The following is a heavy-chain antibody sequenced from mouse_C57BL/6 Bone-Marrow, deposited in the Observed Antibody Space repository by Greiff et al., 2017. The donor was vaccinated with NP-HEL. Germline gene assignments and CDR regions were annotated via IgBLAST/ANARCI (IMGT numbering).Heavy chain of an antibody. D-gene: IGHD2-5*01. J-gene: IGHJ3*01. CDR3: VKVVTTGAY. CDR1: GFSFNTYA. CDR2: IRSKSNNYAT. Sequence: EVMLVESGGGLVQPKGSLKLSCAASGFSFNTYAMNWVRQAPGKGLEWVARIRSKSNNYATYYADSVKDRFTISRDDSESMLYLQMNNLKTEDTAMYYCVKVVTTGAYWGQGTLVTVSA. V-gene: IGHV10-1*01.